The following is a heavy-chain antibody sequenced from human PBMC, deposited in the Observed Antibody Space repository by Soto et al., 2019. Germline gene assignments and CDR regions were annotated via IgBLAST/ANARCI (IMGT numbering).Heavy chain of an antibody. D-gene: IGHD5-18*01. CDR1: GFTFSSYA. J-gene: IGHJ4*02. CDR3: AKGLESGYTYGPFDY. Sequence: GGSLRLSCAASGFTFSSYAMSWVRQAPGKGLEWVSFLSGSGDSTNYADSVKGRFIISRDRSKNTLYLQMNSLRAEDTAVYYCAKGLESGYTYGPFDYWGQGTRVTVSS. CDR2: LSGSGDST. V-gene: IGHV3-23*01.